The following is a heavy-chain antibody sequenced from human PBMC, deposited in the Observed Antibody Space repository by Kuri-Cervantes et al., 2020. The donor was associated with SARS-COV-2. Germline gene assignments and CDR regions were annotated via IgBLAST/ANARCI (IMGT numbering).Heavy chain of an antibody. D-gene: IGHD3-10*01. Sequence: ASVKVSCQASGYTFTGYYMHWVRQAPGQGLGWMGWINPNSGGTNYAQKFQGRVTMTRDTSISTAYMELSRLRSDDTAVYYCARVLSLSYYYGMDVWGQGTTVTVSS. J-gene: IGHJ6*02. CDR3: ARVLSLSYYYGMDV. CDR2: INPNSGGT. CDR1: GYTFTGYY. V-gene: IGHV1-2*02.